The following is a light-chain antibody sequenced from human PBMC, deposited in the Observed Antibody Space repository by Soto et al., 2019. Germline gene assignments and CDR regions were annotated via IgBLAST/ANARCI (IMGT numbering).Light chain of an antibody. Sequence: EIVLTQSPGTLYLSPRERATLSCRASQSVSSSYLAWYQQKPGQAPRHLIYGASSRATGIPNRFSASRSGTDFTLTISRLEPGDFAVYYCQEYSSSPLTFGGGTKVELK. J-gene: IGKJ4*01. V-gene: IGKV3-20*01. CDR2: GAS. CDR3: QEYSSSPLT. CDR1: QSVSSSY.